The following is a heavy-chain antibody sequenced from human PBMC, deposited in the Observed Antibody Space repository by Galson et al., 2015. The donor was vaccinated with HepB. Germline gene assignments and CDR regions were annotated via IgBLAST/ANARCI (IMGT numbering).Heavy chain of an antibody. CDR2: IVSSGSTI. CDR3: ARFGTGYGAFDI. CDR1: GFTFSDYY. Sequence: SLRLSCAASGFTFSDYYMSWIRQAPGKGLEWVSFIVSSGSTIYYADSVRGRFAVSRDNAKSSLYLQMNSLRAEDTAVYYCARFGTGYGAFDIWGQGTMVTVSS. D-gene: IGHD3-9*01. J-gene: IGHJ3*02. V-gene: IGHV3-11*01.